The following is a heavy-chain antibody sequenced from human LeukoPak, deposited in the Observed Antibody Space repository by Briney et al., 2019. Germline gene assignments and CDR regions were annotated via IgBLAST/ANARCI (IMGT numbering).Heavy chain of an antibody. CDR1: GFAFNSFA. CDR2: IRFDGTDK. Sequence: GGSLRLSCAASGFAFNSFAMHWVRQAPGKGPEWVAFIRFDGTDKYYTDSVKGRFTVSRDNSKNTLSLQMNSLRAEDTAVYYCAKDWSRTSYFFDYWGQGTLVTVSS. J-gene: IGHJ4*02. CDR3: AKDWSRTSYFFDY. V-gene: IGHV3-30*02. D-gene: IGHD2-2*01.